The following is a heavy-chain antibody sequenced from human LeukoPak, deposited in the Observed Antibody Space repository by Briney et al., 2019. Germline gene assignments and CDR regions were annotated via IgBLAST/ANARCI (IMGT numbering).Heavy chain of an antibody. CDR3: ARVQSDWFDP. D-gene: IGHD4-11*01. V-gene: IGHV4-4*07. Sequence: SETLSLTCTVSGGSTSGYYWSWIRQPAGKGLEWIGRIYTSGSTNYNPSLKSRVTMSADTSKNQFSLKLSSVTAADTAVYYCARVQSDWFDPWGQGTLVTVSS. CDR2: IYTSGST. J-gene: IGHJ5*02. CDR1: GGSTSGYY.